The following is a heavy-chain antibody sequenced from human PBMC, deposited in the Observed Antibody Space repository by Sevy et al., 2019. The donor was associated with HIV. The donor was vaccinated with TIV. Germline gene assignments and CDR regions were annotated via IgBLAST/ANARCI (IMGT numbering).Heavy chain of an antibody. CDR1: GFSFSDSY. V-gene: IGHV3-11*01. Sequence: GGSLRLSCAASGFSFSDSYMSWVRQAPGKGLEWIAYISGSGNIIYYADSVRGRFSISRANAKKSLYLQMNSLRAEDTAVYFCAKKGYSSGIFYYFDYWGQGTLVTVSS. CDR3: AKKGYSSGIFYYFDY. CDR2: ISGSGNII. J-gene: IGHJ4*02. D-gene: IGHD5-18*01.